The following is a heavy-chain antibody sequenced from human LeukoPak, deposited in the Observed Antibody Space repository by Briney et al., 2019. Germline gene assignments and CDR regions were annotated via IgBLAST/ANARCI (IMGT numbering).Heavy chain of an antibody. CDR1: GFTFSSYS. CDR3: AHHSAYDQSLLDY. Sequence: PGRSLRLSCAASGFTFSSYSMHWVRQAPGKGLEWVAVISYDGNNKYYADSVKGRFTISRDNSKNTLYLQVNSLRGEDTAVYYCAHHSAYDQSLLDYWGQGTLVTVSS. CDR2: ISYDGNNK. V-gene: IGHV3-30*03. D-gene: IGHD5-12*01. J-gene: IGHJ4*02.